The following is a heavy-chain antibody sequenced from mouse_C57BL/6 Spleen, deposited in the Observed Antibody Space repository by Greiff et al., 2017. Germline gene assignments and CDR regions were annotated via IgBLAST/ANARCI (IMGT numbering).Heavy chain of an antibody. Sequence: VQVVESGPGLVAPSQSLSITCTVSGFSLTSYGVHWVRQPPGKGLEWLVVIWSDGSTTYNSALKSRLSISKDNSKSQVFLKMNSLQTDDTAMYYCARHGFDYDAPFAYWGQGTLVTVSA. J-gene: IGHJ3*01. CDR3: ARHGFDYDAPFAY. D-gene: IGHD2-4*01. V-gene: IGHV2-6-1*01. CDR2: IWSDGST. CDR1: GFSLTSYG.